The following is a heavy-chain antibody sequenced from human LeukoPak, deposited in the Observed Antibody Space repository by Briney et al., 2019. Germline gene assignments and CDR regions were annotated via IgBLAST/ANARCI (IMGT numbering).Heavy chain of an antibody. CDR3: ARLRSGNSEYYFDY. Sequence: PEGSLRLSCAASGFTFRDYYMSWIRQAPGKGLEWVSYISSSSTYTNYADSVKGRFTISRDNAKNSLYLQMNSLRAEDTAVYYCARLRSGNSEYYFDYWGQGTLVTVSS. CDR2: ISSSSTYT. J-gene: IGHJ4*02. D-gene: IGHD3-10*01. CDR1: GFTFRDYY. V-gene: IGHV3-11*03.